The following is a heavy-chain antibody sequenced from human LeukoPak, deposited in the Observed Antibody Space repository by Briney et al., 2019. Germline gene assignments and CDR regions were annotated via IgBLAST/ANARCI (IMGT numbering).Heavy chain of an antibody. CDR2: ISAYNGNT. CDR1: GYTFTSYG. Sequence: ASVKVSCKASGYTFTSYGISWVRQAPGQGLEWMGWISAYNGNTNYAQKLQGRVTMTTDTSTSTAYMELRSLRSDDTAVYYCARAHRLWFGAYASYYYGMDVWGQGTTVTVSS. V-gene: IGHV1-18*01. D-gene: IGHD3-10*01. J-gene: IGHJ6*02. CDR3: ARAHRLWFGAYASYYYGMDV.